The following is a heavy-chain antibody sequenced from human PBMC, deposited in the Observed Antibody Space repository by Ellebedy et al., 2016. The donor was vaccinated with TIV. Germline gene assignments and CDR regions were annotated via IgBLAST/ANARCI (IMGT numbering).Heavy chain of an antibody. CDR1: GFRFYSYL. V-gene: IGHV3-69-1*02. CDR3: ARSRGVSY. CDR2: SGSGGDS. Sequence: GESLKISCGASGFRFYSYLMHWVGQAPDKGLEWVAASGSGGDSYYADSVKGRFTISRDNAKNSLYLQMNSLRAEDTAVYFCARSRGVSYWGQGTLVTVSS. D-gene: IGHD2-8*01. J-gene: IGHJ4*02.